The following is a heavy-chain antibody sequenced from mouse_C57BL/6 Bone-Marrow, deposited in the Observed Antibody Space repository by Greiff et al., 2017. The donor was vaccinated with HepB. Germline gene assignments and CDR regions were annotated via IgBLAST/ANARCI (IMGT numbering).Heavy chain of an antibody. D-gene: IGHD1-1*01. CDR2: IYPGDGDT. CDR1: GYAFSSYW. V-gene: IGHV1-80*01. J-gene: IGHJ2*01. CDR3: ARGIDGSSHYFDY. Sequence: VKLVESGAELVKPGASVKISCKASGYAFSSYWMNWVKQRPGKGLEWIGQIYPGDGDTNYNGKFKGKATLTADKSSSTAYMQLSSLTSEDSAVYFCARGIDGSSHYFDYWGQGTTLTVSS.